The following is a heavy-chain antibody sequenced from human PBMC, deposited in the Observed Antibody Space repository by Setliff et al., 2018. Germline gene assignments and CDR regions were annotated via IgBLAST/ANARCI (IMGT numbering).Heavy chain of an antibody. V-gene: IGHV3-73*01. Sequence: GGSLRLSCAASGFIFSGSAIHWVRQASGKGLEWVGRIRDKYNSYAIAYAASVEGRFTISRDDSKNTLYLQMNSLRPEDTAVYYCAKDSLSGWSAVDYWGQGTLVTVSS. J-gene: IGHJ4*02. CDR3: AKDSLSGWSAVDY. CDR2: IRDKYNSYAI. CDR1: GFIFSGSA. D-gene: IGHD6-19*01.